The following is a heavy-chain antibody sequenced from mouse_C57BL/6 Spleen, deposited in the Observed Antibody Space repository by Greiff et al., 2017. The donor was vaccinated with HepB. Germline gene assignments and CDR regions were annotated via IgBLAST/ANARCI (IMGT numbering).Heavy chain of an antibody. D-gene: IGHD2-4*01. CDR1: GYTFTDYY. Sequence: VHLVESGAELVKPGASVKISCKASGYTFTDYYINWVKQRPGQGLEWIGKIGPGSGSTYYNEKFKGKATLTADKSSSTAYMQLSSLTSEDSAVYFCARRGIYYDYDGGFAYWGQGTLVTVSA. CDR2: IGPGSGST. J-gene: IGHJ3*01. V-gene: IGHV1-77*01. CDR3: ARRGIYYDYDGGFAY.